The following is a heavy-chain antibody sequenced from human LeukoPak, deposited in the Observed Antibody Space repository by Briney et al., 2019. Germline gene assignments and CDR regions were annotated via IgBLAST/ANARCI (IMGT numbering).Heavy chain of an antibody. Sequence: ASVKVSCKASGYTFTNYGISWVRQAPGQGLEWMGWISSYSGNPNYAQNFQGRVSMTTDTSTSAAYMELRGLRSEDTAVYYCARGVLRGVIIQNRFDPWGQGTLVTVSS. J-gene: IGHJ5*02. D-gene: IGHD3-10*01. V-gene: IGHV1-18*01. CDR1: GYTFTNYG. CDR3: ARGVLRGVIIQNRFDP. CDR2: ISSYSGNP.